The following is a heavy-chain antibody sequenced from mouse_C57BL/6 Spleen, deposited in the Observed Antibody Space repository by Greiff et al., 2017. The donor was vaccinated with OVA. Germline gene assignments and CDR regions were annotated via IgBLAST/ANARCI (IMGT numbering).Heavy chain of an antibody. Sequence: QVQLQQSGAELVRPGTSVKMSCKASGYTFTNYWIGWAKQRPGHGLEWIGDIYPGGGYTNYNEKFKSKATLTADKSSSTAYMQFSSLTSEDSAIYYCARGRDYYGSSPYWYFDVWGTGTTVTVSS. D-gene: IGHD1-1*01. V-gene: IGHV1-63*01. CDR1: GYTFTNYW. CDR2: IYPGGGYT. J-gene: IGHJ1*03. CDR3: ARGRDYYGSSPYWYFDV.